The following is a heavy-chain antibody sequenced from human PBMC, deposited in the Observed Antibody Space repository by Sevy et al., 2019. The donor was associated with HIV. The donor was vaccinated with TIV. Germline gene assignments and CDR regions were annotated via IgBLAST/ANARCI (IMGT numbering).Heavy chain of an antibody. CDR2: IRFDGSND. Sequence: GGSLRLSCAASGFMFRSFGFHWVRQAPGKGLEWAAFIRFDGSNDYYADSVKGRFTISRDNSKNTLSLQMKSLRVEDTAVYYCAKEMGKWLDPWGQGTLVTVSS. J-gene: IGHJ5*02. V-gene: IGHV3-30*02. CDR1: GFMFRSFG. D-gene: IGHD7-27*01. CDR3: AKEMGKWLDP.